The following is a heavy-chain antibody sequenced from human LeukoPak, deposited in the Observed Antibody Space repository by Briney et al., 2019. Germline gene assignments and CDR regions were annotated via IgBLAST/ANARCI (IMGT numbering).Heavy chain of an antibody. J-gene: IGHJ4*02. D-gene: IGHD3-10*01. CDR3: ASATLGPKGPRWVDY. CDR1: GGSISSYY. V-gene: IGHV4-59*01. Sequence: SGTLSLTCTVSGGSISSYYWSWIRQPPGKGLEWIGYIYYSGSTNYNPSLKSRVTISVDTSKNQFSLKLSSVTAADTAVYYCASATLGPKGPRWVDYWGQGTLVTVSS. CDR2: IYYSGST.